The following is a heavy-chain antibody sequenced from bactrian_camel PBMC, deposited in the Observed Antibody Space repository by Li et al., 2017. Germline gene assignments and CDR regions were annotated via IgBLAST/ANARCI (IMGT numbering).Heavy chain of an antibody. V-gene: IGHV3S55*01. J-gene: IGHJ4*01. CDR3: VLNYYTGSWSFVY. D-gene: IGHD2*01. Sequence: VQLVESGGGSVQAGGSLRLSCAASGFTYSYRSYCMGWFRQAPGKEREGVATINSVVGTNYADSVKGRFTISKDNAKNTLYLEMNSLKPEDTAMYYCVLNYYTGSWSFVYRGQGTQVTVS. CDR2: INSVVGT. CDR1: GFTYSYRSYC.